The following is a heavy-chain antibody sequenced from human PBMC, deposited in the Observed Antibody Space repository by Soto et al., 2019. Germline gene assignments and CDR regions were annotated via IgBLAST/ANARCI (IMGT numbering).Heavy chain of an antibody. CDR2: IWYDGSNK. CDR3: ARWGIAAGDY. D-gene: IGHD6-13*01. Sequence: QVQLVESGGGVVQPGRSLRLSCAASGFTFSSYGMHWVRQAPGKGLEWVAVIWYDGSNKYYADSVKGRFTISRDNSKNTLYLQTNSLRDEDTAVYYCARWGIAAGDYWGQGTLVTVSS. V-gene: IGHV3-33*01. CDR1: GFTFSSYG. J-gene: IGHJ4*02.